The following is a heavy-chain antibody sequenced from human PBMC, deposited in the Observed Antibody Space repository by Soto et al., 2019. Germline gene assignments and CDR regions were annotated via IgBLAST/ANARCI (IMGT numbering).Heavy chain of an antibody. CDR2: ISGYNANT. V-gene: IGHV1-18*01. CDR3: AREREDSSWYSSEYLQH. J-gene: IGHJ1*01. CDR1: GYTFSNYV. Sequence: HVQLVQSGAEVKKPGASVKVSCKASGYTFSNYVIHWVRQAPGQGLEWMGWISGYNANTRHAQKVQGRVTMTTDTSTNTAYKDMRSLTSDDTAVYYCAREREDSSWYSSEYLQHWGQGTLITVSS. D-gene: IGHD6-13*01.